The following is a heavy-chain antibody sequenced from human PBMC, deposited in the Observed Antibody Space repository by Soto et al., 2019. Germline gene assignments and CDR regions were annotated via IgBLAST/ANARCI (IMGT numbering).Heavy chain of an antibody. CDR2: MNPNSGNT. D-gene: IGHD3-3*01. CDR1: GYTFTSYD. V-gene: IGHV1-8*02. Sequence: QVQLVQSGAEVKKPGASVKVSCKASGYTFTSYDINWVRQATGQGLEWMGWMNPNSGNTGYAQKFQGRVTMTRNTSXSXTYMEVSRLRAAATAVYYWARAHYDYGNGYLHNCDSGGQGAQFAVGS. J-gene: IGHJ4*02. CDR3: ARAHYDYGNGYLHNCDS.